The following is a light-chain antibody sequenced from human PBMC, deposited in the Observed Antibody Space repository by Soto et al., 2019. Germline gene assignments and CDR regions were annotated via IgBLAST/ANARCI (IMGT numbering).Light chain of an antibody. J-gene: IGKJ1*01. CDR3: LQDYNYPWT. V-gene: IGKV1-6*01. CDR2: AAS. CDR1: QGISNA. Sequence: AIQMTQSPSFLSASVGDRVTITCRASQGISNALGWYQQKPGKVPNLLIYAASIVKSGVPFRFSGSGSGTEFTLTISSLQPEDCATYYCLQDYNYPWTFGQGTKVEIK.